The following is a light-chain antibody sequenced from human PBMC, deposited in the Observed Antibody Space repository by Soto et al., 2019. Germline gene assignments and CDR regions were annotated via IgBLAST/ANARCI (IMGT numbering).Light chain of an antibody. Sequence: EIVLTQSPGTLSLSPGERATLSCRASHTISSSYLAWYQQKPGQAPRLLMYGISRRATGIPDRFSGSGSGTDFTLTITRLEPEDFAVYYCQQYKNWPPLTFGGGTKVEIK. CDR1: HTISSSY. V-gene: IGKV3-20*01. CDR2: GIS. J-gene: IGKJ4*01. CDR3: QQYKNWPPLT.